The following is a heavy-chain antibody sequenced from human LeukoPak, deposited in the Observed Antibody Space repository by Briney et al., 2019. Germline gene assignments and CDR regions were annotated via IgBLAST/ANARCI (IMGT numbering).Heavy chain of an antibody. J-gene: IGHJ4*02. CDR3: ARVVAPDGYSVFDY. Sequence: PGGSLRLSCAASGFIFSTYSMNWVRQAPGKGLEWVSSISSSSSYIYYADSVKGRFTISRDYAKNSLYLQMNSLRGEDTAVYYCARVVAPDGYSVFDYWGQGTLVTVSS. CDR2: ISSSSSYI. V-gene: IGHV3-21*01. CDR1: GFIFSTYS. D-gene: IGHD5-24*01.